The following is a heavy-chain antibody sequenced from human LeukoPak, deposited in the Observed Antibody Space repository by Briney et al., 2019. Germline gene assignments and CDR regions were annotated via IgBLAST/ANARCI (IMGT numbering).Heavy chain of an antibody. J-gene: IGHJ4*02. V-gene: IGHV1-2*02. CDR1: GYTFTGYN. CDR2: INPNSGGT. Sequence: ASVKVSCKASGYTFTGYNLHWVRQAPGQGLEWMGWINPNSGGTNYAQKFQGRVTMTRDTSISTAYMELSRLRSDDTAVYYCARGPVGATTPFDYWGQGTLVTVSS. CDR3: ARGPVGATTPFDY. D-gene: IGHD1-26*01.